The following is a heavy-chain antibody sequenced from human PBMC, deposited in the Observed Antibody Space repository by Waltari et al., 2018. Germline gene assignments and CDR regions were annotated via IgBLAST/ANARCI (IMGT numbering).Heavy chain of an antibody. CDR2: ITWDGGDT. V-gene: IGHV3-20*04. CDR3: ARIQFYDNNDYRYFDY. D-gene: IGHD3-22*01. J-gene: IGHJ4*02. CDR1: GFNFYDYG. Sequence: EVHLVDSGGGVVRPGGSLRLSCVASGFNFYDYGMRWVRHVPGKGLEWVSGITWDGGDTGYADFVKGRFTISRDNAKNSLFLQMDSLRAEDTALYFCARIQFYDNNDYRYFDYWGQGTLVTVSS.